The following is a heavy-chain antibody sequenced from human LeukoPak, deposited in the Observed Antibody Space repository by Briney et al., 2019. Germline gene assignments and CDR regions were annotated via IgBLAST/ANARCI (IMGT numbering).Heavy chain of an antibody. J-gene: IGHJ4*02. V-gene: IGHV3-23*01. CDR1: GFTFNNYA. CDR2: ISASGVMT. D-gene: IGHD1-26*01. CDR3: AKDRSIGTYYTFDH. Sequence: GGSLRLSCAASGFTFNNYAMTWVRQAPGKGLEWVSSISASGVMTYYADSVKGRFTVSRDNSKNSLYLQMSSLTAADTAVYYCAKDRSIGTYYTFDHWGQGTLVTVSS.